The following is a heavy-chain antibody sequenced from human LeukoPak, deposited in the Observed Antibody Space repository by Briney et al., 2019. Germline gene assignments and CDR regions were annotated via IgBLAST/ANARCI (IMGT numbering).Heavy chain of an antibody. CDR2: INTGTGNA. D-gene: IGHD6-19*01. J-gene: IGHJ3*02. CDR1: GYNFIVFA. V-gene: IGHV1-3*04. CDR3: ARSSGSKDHAFDI. Sequence: ASVKVSCKASGYNFIVFAIHWVRQAPGQRPEWLGWINTGTGNAKYSQNFQGRVTITRDTSATTVYMEVNSMRSEDTAVYYCARSSGSKDHAFDIWGQGTMVTVTS.